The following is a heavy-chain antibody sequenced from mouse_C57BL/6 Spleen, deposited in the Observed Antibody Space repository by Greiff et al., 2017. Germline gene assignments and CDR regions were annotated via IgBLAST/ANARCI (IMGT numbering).Heavy chain of an antibody. J-gene: IGHJ1*03. V-gene: IGHV1-82*01. CDR3: ARSEPHRYFDV. CDR1: GYAFSSSW. CDR2: IYPGDGDT. Sequence: QVQLQQSGPELVKPGASVKISCKASGYAFSSSWMNWVKQRPGKGLEWIGRIYPGDGDTNYNGKFKGKATLTADKSSSTAYMQLSSLTSEDSAVYFCARSEPHRYFDVWGTGTTVTVSS.